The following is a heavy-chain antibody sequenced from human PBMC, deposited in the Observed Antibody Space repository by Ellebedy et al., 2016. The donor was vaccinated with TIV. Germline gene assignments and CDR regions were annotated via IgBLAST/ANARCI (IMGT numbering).Heavy chain of an antibody. CDR2: ISCGVGNT. V-gene: IGHV3-23*01. D-gene: IGHD2-15*01. CDR3: AKGWGGSCYWEAY. CDR1: GFTFSNYV. Sequence: GESLKISCAASGFTFSNYVTSWVRQAPGKGLEWVSSISCGVGNTYYAASVKGRFTISRDNSKNTLYLQMNSLRAEDTAVYYCAKGWGGSCYWEAYWGQGTLVTVSS. J-gene: IGHJ4*02.